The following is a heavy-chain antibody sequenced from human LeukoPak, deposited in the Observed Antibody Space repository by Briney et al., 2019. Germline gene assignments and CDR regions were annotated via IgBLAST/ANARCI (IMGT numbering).Heavy chain of an antibody. D-gene: IGHD6-6*01. V-gene: IGHV3-23*01. CDR3: AKEIVPTSGYYFDY. CDR1: GFTFSNSA. Sequence: GGSLRLSCAASGFTFSNSAMSWVRQAPGKRLEWVSSISGSGVNTYYADSVKGRFTILRDNSKNTLYLQMNSLRVEDTAVYYCAKEIVPTSGYYFDYWGQGTLVTVSS. J-gene: IGHJ4*02. CDR2: ISGSGVNT.